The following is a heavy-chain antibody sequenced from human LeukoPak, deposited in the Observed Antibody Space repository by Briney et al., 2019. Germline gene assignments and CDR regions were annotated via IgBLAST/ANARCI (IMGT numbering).Heavy chain of an antibody. Sequence: SETLSLTCTVSGGSVSGYYWSWIRQPPGKGLEWIGYIYNNGRTYYNPSLKSRVTISVDTSKNLFSLKVSSVTAADAAVYYCARGRSSSWSSFDYWGQGTLVTVSS. CDR2: IYNNGRT. CDR1: GGSVSGYY. J-gene: IGHJ4*02. D-gene: IGHD6-13*01. V-gene: IGHV4-4*09. CDR3: ARGRSSSWSSFDY.